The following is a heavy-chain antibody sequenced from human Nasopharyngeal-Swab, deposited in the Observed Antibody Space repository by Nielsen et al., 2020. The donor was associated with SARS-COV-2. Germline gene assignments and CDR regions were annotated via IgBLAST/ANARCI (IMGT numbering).Heavy chain of an antibody. J-gene: IGHJ3*02. CDR3: AHLGDYIDSWLDPFDT. CDR1: GFSFRTSGVG. V-gene: IGHV2-5*02. D-gene: IGHD6-13*01. CDR2: VYGDDDK. Sequence: SGPTLAKPTQTLTLTCSFSGFSFRTSGVGVGWIRQPQGKALEFLGVVYGDDDKRYNPFLRRRLSITKDPSKDQVVLTMTNMAPVDTATYFCAHLGDYIDSWLDPFDTWGLGTMVTVSS.